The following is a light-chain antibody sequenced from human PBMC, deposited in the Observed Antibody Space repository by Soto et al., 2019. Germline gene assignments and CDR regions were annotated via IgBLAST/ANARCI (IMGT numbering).Light chain of an antibody. CDR1: QTVFSN. CDR3: QQYNNWPRT. Sequence: EVVMTQSPATLSVSPGERATLSCRASQTVFSNLAWYQQKPGQAPRLLIYGASTRATGVPARFSGSGSATEFTLTISILQSEDFAVYYCQQYNNWPRTFGQGTKVEI. J-gene: IGKJ1*01. CDR2: GAS. V-gene: IGKV3-15*01.